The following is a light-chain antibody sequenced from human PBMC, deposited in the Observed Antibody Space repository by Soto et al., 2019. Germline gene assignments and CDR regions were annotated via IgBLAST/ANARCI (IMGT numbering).Light chain of an antibody. CDR3: QQYGSSPLT. CDR1: QSVSSSY. V-gene: IGKV3-20*01. J-gene: IGKJ4*01. CDR2: GAS. Sequence: EIVLTQSPGTLSLSPGERATLSCRASQSVSSSYLAWYQQKPGQAPRLLIYGASSRATGIPDRFSGSGSGTYFTLTSSRLEPEDFAVYYCQQYGSSPLTFGGGTKWEIK.